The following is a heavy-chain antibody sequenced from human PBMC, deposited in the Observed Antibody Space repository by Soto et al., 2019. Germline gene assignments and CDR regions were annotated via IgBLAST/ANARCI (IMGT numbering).Heavy chain of an antibody. Sequence: QVQLVQSGAEVKKPGASVKVSCKASGYTFTSYGISWVRQAPGQGLEWMGWISAYNGNTNYAQKLQGRVTMTTDTSTSTAYMELRSLRSDDTAVYYCARDGSRYCSGGSCYPNPVPWGQGTLVTVSS. CDR1: GYTFTSYG. D-gene: IGHD2-15*01. V-gene: IGHV1-18*01. J-gene: IGHJ4*02. CDR2: ISAYNGNT. CDR3: ARDGSRYCSGGSCYPNPVP.